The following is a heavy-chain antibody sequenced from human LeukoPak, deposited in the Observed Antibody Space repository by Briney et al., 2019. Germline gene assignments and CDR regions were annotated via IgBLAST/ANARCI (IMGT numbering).Heavy chain of an antibody. J-gene: IGHJ4*02. Sequence: GGSLRLSCAASGFTFSTYWMHWVRQVPGKGLVWVSRINSDGSTTSYADSVKGRFTISRDNAKNTLYLQMNSLRAEVTAVYYSSRADDGDYLWWGQGHLVNVSS. CDR3: SRADDGDYLW. V-gene: IGHV3-74*01. CDR1: GFTFSTYW. D-gene: IGHD4-17*01. CDR2: INSDGSTT.